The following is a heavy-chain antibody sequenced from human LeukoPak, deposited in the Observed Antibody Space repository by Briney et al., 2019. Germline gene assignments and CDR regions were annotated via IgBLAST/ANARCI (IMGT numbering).Heavy chain of an antibody. Sequence: EASVKVSCKASGYTFTGYYIHWVRQAPGQGLEWMGWINSNSGGTNYELRLQGRGTLTRDTSTSTAYMELSSLTYDDTAVYYCARDWAGFGSGWYDFWGQGTLVTVSS. CDR1: GYTFTGYY. J-gene: IGHJ5*01. V-gene: IGHV1-2*02. CDR2: INSNSGGT. D-gene: IGHD6-19*01. CDR3: ARDWAGFGSGWYDF.